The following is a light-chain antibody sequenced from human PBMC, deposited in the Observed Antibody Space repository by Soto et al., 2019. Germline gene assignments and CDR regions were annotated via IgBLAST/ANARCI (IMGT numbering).Light chain of an antibody. CDR1: SSNIGNNF. J-gene: IGLJ2*01. V-gene: IGLV1-51*01. CDR3: GTWDSSHVV. Sequence: QSVLTQPPSVSAAPGQKVTISCSGSSSNIGNNFVSWFQQLPGTAPKLLIYDNSERPSGIPDRFSGSKSGTSATLDITGLQTGDEADYYCGTWDSSHVVFGGGTKVTVL. CDR2: DNS.